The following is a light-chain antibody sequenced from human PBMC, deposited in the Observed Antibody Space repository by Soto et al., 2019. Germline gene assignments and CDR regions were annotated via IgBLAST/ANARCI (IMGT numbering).Light chain of an antibody. CDR2: GAF. V-gene: IGKV3-15*01. Sequence: EIEMTQSPATLTVSPGERATLSCRASQSVGRNLAWFQQKPGQSPRLLIYGAFTRATGISARFSGSGSGTEFTLTISSLQSEDFAVYYCQQYNSWPRTFGQGTKVDIK. CDR3: QQYNSWPRT. J-gene: IGKJ1*01. CDR1: QSVGRN.